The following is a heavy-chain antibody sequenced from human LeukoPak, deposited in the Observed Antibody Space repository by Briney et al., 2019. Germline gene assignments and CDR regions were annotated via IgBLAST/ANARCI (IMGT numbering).Heavy chain of an antibody. CDR3: AEGSLGSWYYFDY. J-gene: IGHJ4*02. Sequence: GGSLRLSCAASGFTFSSYAMSWVRQAPGKGLEWVSAISGSGGSTYYADSVKGRFTIFRDNSKNTLYLQMNSLRAEDTAVYYCAEGSLGSWYYFDYWGQGTLVTVSS. CDR1: GFTFSSYA. D-gene: IGHD6-13*01. CDR2: ISGSGGST. V-gene: IGHV3-23*01.